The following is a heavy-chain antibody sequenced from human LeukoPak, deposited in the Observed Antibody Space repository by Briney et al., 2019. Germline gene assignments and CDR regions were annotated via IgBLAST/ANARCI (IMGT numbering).Heavy chain of an antibody. J-gene: IGHJ6*02. CDR2: ISGSGDDT. D-gene: IGHD3-10*01. Sequence: GGSLRLSCAASGFTFSSHAMSWVRQAPGKGLEWVSGISGSGDDTYYTDSVKGRFTISRDNSNNTMYLQMNNLRSEDTAVYFCVRDYYGSGTYQGNYYYGMDVWGHGTTVTVSS. CDR3: VRDYYGSGTYQGNYYYGMDV. CDR1: GFTFSSHA. V-gene: IGHV3-23*01.